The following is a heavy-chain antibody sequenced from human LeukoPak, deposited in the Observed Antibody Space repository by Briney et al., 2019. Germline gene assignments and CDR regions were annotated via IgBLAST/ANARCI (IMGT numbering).Heavy chain of an antibody. CDR1: GFTFSSYA. D-gene: IGHD6-6*01. CDR3: AKVRRSSSSGPLDY. Sequence: GGSLRLSCAASGFTFSSYAMSWVRQAPGKGLEWVSAISGSGGSTYYADSVKGRFTISRDNSKNTLYLQMNSLRAEDTAVYYCAKVRRSSSSGPLDYWGQGTLVTVSS. CDR2: ISGSGGST. V-gene: IGHV3-23*01. J-gene: IGHJ4*02.